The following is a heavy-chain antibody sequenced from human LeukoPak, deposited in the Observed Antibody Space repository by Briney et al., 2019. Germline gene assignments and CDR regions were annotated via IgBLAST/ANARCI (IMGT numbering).Heavy chain of an antibody. Sequence: GGSLRLSCAASGFTFSTYAMSWVRQAPGRGLEWVSAISGSSDTTYYADSVKGRFTISRDDSKNTLYLQMNSLRAEDTAVYYCAKENEGYSYGYAVDYWGQGTLVTVSS. V-gene: IGHV3-23*01. CDR3: AKENEGYSYGYAVDY. CDR2: ISGSSDTT. CDR1: GFTFSTYA. J-gene: IGHJ4*02. D-gene: IGHD5-18*01.